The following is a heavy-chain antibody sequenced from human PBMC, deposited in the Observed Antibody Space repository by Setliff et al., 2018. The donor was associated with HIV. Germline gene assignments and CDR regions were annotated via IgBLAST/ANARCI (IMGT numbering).Heavy chain of an antibody. J-gene: IGHJ4*02. CDR3: ARTMGVTYFDY. D-gene: IGHD1-26*01. V-gene: IGHV4-39*01. CDR2: IFYSGST. Sequence: PSETLSLTCNVSGGAISSSSYYWFWIRQPPGKGLEWIGSIFYSGSTSYNPSLKSRVTVSVDTPENQFSLKLSSVTAADTAVYYCARTMGVTYFDYWGQGTLVTVSS. CDR1: GGAISSSSYY.